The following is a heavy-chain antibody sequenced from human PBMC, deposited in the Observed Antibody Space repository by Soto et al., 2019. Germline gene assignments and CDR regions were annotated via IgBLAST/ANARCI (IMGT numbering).Heavy chain of an antibody. CDR1: GGTFSSYA. J-gene: IGHJ6*02. D-gene: IGHD2-15*01. CDR2: IIPIFGTA. Sequence: SVKVSCKASGGTFSSYAISWVRQAPGQGLEWMGGIIPIFGTANYAQKFQGRVTITADESTSTAYMELSSLRSEDTAVYYCARSCSGGSCYGVYYGMDVWGQGTTVTVSS. V-gene: IGHV1-69*13. CDR3: ARSCSGGSCYGVYYGMDV.